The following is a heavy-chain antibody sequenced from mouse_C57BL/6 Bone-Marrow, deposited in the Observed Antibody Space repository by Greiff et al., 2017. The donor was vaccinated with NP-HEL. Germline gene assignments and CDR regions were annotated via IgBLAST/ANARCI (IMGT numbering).Heavy chain of an antibody. CDR3: ARHEERYFDV. Sequence: QQSCKASGYTFTEYTIHWVKQRSGQGLEWIGWFYPGSGSIKYNEKFKDKATLTADKSSSTVYMELSRLTSEDSAVYFCARHEERYFDVWGTGTTVTVSS. CDR1: GYTFTEYT. V-gene: IGHV1-62-2*01. CDR2: FYPGSGSI. J-gene: IGHJ1*03.